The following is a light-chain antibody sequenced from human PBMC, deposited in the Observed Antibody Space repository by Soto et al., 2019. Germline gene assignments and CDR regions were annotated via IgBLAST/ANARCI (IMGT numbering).Light chain of an antibody. Sequence: EIVLTQSPGTLSLSPGERATLSCRASQSVSSSYLAWYQQKPGQAPRLLIYGASTRATGIPARFSGSGSGTEFTLTISSLQSEDFAVHYCQQYNNWPPWTFGQGTKVDI. CDR1: QSVSSSY. J-gene: IGKJ1*01. CDR2: GAS. V-gene: IGKV3-15*01. CDR3: QQYNNWPPWT.